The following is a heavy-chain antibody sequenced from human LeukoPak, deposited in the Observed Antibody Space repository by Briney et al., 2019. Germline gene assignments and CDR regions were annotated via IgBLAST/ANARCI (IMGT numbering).Heavy chain of an antibody. Sequence: GGSLGLSCGASGFTFSNYAMTWVRQAPGKGLEWVAFIWYDGSNKYYADSVKGRFTISRDNSKNTLYLQMNSLRAEDTAVYYCAKDKDYYYMDVWGKGTTVTISS. CDR1: GFTFSNYA. V-gene: IGHV3-30*02. CDR2: IWYDGSNK. J-gene: IGHJ6*03. CDR3: AKDKDYYYMDV.